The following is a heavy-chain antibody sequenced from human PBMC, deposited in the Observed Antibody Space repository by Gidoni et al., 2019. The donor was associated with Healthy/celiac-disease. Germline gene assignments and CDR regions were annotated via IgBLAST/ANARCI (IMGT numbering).Heavy chain of an antibody. J-gene: IGHJ3*02. D-gene: IGHD3-22*01. CDR1: GFTVSSNY. CDR2: IYSGGST. Sequence: EVQLVESGGGLVQPGGSLRLSCAASGFTVSSNYMSWVRQAPGKGLEWVSVIYSGGSTYYADSVKGRFTISRDNSKNTLYLQMNSLRAEDTAVYYCARAFRDSSGYYSAFDIWGQGTMVTVSS. CDR3: ARAFRDSSGYYSAFDI. V-gene: IGHV3-66*02.